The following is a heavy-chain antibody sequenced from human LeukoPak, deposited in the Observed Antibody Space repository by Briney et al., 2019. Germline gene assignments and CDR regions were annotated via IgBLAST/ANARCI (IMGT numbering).Heavy chain of an antibody. CDR3: AREIVGGRGYYFDY. CDR1: GFTFSSYA. V-gene: IGHV3-64*01. D-gene: IGHD2-15*01. Sequence: GGSLRLSCAASGFTFSSYAMHWVRQAPGKGLEYVSAISSNGGSTYYANSVKGRFTISRDNSKNTLYLQMGSLRAEDMAVYYCAREIVGGRGYYFDYWGQGTLVTVSS. CDR2: ISSNGGST. J-gene: IGHJ4*02.